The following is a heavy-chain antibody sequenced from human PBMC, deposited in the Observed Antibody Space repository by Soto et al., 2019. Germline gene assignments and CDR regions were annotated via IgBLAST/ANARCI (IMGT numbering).Heavy chain of an antibody. CDR1: GGTFSSYA. V-gene: IGHV1-69*13. J-gene: IGHJ6*02. Sequence: ASVKVSWKASGGTFSSYAISWVRQAPGQGLEWMGGIIPIFGTANYAQKFQGRVTITADESTSTAYMELSSLRSEDTAVYYCARARIVATIYYYYYGMDVWGQGTTVTVSS. CDR3: ARARIVATIYYYYYGMDV. CDR2: IIPIFGTA. D-gene: IGHD5-12*01.